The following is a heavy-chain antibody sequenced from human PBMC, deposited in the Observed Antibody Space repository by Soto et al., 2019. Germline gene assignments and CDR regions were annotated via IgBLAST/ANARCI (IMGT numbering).Heavy chain of an antibody. CDR1: GFTFDDYA. J-gene: IGHJ1*01. CDR3: ARVSQSFIEYFQH. CDR2: ISSSGSTT. Sequence: GGSLRLSCAASGFTFDDYAMHWVRQAPGKGLEWISYISSSGSTTHYADSVKGRFTISRDNAKNSLYLQMNSLRVEDTAVYYCARVSQSFIEYFQHWGQGTLVTVSS. D-gene: IGHD6-19*01. V-gene: IGHV3-48*03.